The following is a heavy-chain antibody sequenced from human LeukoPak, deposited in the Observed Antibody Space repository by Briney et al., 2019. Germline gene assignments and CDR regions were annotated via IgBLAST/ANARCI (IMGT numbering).Heavy chain of an antibody. CDR1: GYTFTSYG. CDR2: ISAYNGNT. V-gene: IGHV1-18*01. D-gene: IGHD3-3*01. Sequence: GASVKVSCKASGYTFTSYGISWVRQAPGQGLEWMGWISAYNGNTNYAQKLQGRVTMTTDTSTSTAYMELRSLRSDDTAVYYCARGGTGDFWSGYSPFDYWGQGTLVTVSS. CDR3: ARGGTGDFWSGYSPFDY. J-gene: IGHJ4*02.